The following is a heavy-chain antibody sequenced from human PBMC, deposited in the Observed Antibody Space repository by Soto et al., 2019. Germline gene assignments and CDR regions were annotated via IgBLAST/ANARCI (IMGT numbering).Heavy chain of an antibody. V-gene: IGHV3-66*01. J-gene: IGHJ4*02. CDR1: GFTLSRYA. CDR3: TRGAYFDS. Sequence: GGSLRLSCTASGFTLSRYAMNWVRQAPGKGLDWVSVIYTGGSTYYADSVKGRFIISRDNSKNTLYLQMNSLRVEDTAVYYCTRGAYFDSWGQGILVTVSS. CDR2: IYTGGST.